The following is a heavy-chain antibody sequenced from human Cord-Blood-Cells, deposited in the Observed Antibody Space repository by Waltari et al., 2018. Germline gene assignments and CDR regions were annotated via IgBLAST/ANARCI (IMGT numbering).Heavy chain of an antibody. D-gene: IGHD6-13*01. J-gene: IGHJ4*02. CDR3: ARDLYSSSWLFDY. Sequence: EVQLVESGGGLVQPGGSLRLSCAASGFTFSSYWMSWVRQAPGKGLEWVANIKQDGSEKSYVDSVKCRFTISRDNAKNSLYLQMNSLRAEDTAVYYCARDLYSSSWLFDYWGQGTLVTVSS. CDR1: GFTFSSYW. CDR2: IKQDGSEK. V-gene: IGHV3-7*01.